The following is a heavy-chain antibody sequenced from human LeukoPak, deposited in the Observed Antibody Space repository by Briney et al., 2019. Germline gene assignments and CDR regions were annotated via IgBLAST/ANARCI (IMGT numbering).Heavy chain of an antibody. Sequence: PGGSLRLSCAASGFTFSAYGMHWARQAPGKGLEWVAIMSYDGREKYYADSVKGRFTISRNSSISTVHLQMNSLGLEDTAVYYCAKSFAVTTHSYYGIDVWGQGTTVTVSS. J-gene: IGHJ6*02. CDR3: AKSFAVTTHSYYGIDV. CDR2: MSYDGREK. V-gene: IGHV3-30*18. CDR1: GFTFSAYG. D-gene: IGHD4-17*01.